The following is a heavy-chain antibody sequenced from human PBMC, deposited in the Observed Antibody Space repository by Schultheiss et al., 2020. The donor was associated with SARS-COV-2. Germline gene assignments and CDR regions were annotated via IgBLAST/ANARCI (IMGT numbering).Heavy chain of an antibody. CDR1: GFTFSSYA. Sequence: GESLKISCAASGFTFSSYAMSWVRQAPGKGLEWVSAISGIGGTTYYADSVKGRFTISRDNSKNTLYLQMNSLRAEDTAVYYCARDLRGAFDIWGQGTMVTVSS. CDR2: ISGIGGTT. V-gene: IGHV3-23*01. CDR3: ARDLRGAFDI. J-gene: IGHJ3*02.